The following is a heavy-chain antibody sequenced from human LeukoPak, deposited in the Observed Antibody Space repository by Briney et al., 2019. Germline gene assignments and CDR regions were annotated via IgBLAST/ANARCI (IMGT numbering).Heavy chain of an antibody. CDR3: AGLPAYYYYYYMDV. V-gene: IGHV4-34*01. Sequence: SETLSLTCAVYGGSFSGYYWSWIRQPPGKGLEWIGEINHSGSTNYNPSLKSRVTISVDTSKNQFSLKLSSVTAADTAVYYCAGLPAYYYYYYMDVWGKGTTVTISS. CDR1: GGSFSGYY. J-gene: IGHJ6*03. CDR2: INHSGST.